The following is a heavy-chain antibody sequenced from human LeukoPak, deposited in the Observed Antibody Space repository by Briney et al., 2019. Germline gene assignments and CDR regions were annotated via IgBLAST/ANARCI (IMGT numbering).Heavy chain of an antibody. D-gene: IGHD3-22*01. Sequence: SVKVSCKASGGTFSSYAISWVRQAPGQGLEWMGGIIPIFGTANYAQKFQGRVTIIADESTSTAYMELSSLRSEDTAVYYCARDLSGDSSGYYYYWGQGTLVTVSS. CDR1: GGTFSSYA. V-gene: IGHV1-69*13. CDR3: ARDLSGDSSGYYYY. J-gene: IGHJ4*02. CDR2: IIPIFGTA.